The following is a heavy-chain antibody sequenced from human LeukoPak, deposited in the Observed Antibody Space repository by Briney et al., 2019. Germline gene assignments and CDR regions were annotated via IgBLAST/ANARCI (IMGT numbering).Heavy chain of an antibody. CDR3: AKGTGYYGSGSSSLFDY. CDR1: GFTFSSYE. D-gene: IGHD3-10*01. CDR2: ISGSGGST. J-gene: IGHJ4*02. Sequence: PGGSLRLSCAASGFTFSSYEVNWVRQAPGKGLEWVSAISGSGGSTYYADSVKGRFTISRDNSKNTLYLQMNSLRAEDTAVYYCAKGTGYYGSGSSSLFDYWGQGTLVTVSS. V-gene: IGHV3-23*01.